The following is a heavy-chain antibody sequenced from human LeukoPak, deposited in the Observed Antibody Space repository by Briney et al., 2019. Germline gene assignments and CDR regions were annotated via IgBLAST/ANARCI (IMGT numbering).Heavy chain of an antibody. CDR1: GFTFSSYA. CDR2: ISGSGGST. J-gene: IGHJ3*02. CDR3: ARELRSAFDI. V-gene: IGHV3-23*01. Sequence: GGSLRLSCAASGFTFSSYAMSWVRQAPGKGLEWVSAISGSGGSTYYADSVKGRFTISRDNAKNSLYLQMNSLRAEDTAVYYCARELRSAFDIWGQGTMVTVSS. D-gene: IGHD1-26*01.